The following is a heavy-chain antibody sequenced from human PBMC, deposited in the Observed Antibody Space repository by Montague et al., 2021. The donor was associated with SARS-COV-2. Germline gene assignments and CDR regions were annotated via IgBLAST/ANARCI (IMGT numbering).Heavy chain of an antibody. CDR3: ARGRQHINMVVVVVTGGEYYFDF. CDR1: DGSFSDYS. CDR2: INHRGST. V-gene: IGHV4-34*01. Sequence: SETLSLTCAVYDGSFSDYSWTWVRQPPGKGLEWIGEINHRGSTNYNPSLKSRVTISFGTSKNQFSLKMTSVTAADTAVYYCARGRQHINMVVVVVTGGEYYFDFWGQGTLVAVSS. J-gene: IGHJ4*02. D-gene: IGHD3-22*01.